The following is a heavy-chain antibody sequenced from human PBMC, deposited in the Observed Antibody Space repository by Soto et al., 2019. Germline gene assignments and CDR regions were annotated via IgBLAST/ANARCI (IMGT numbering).Heavy chain of an antibody. CDR1: GLSFSNYG. J-gene: IGHJ4*02. V-gene: IGHV3-30*03. Sequence: QVQLVESGGGVVQPGRSLRLSCAASGLSFSNYGMHWVPQAPGKGLEWVAVTSFNGNNKWYTDSVKGRFTISRDNSKNTLYLQMDSLRDEDTAVYYCARDSNRENYLEHWGPGTLVTVSS. CDR2: TSFNGNNK. CDR3: ARDSNRENYLEH.